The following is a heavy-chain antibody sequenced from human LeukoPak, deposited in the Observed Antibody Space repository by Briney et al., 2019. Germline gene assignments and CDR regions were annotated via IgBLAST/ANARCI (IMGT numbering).Heavy chain of an antibody. CDR3: RVLEWLLYRQSRDYYMDV. Sequence: AGGSLRLSCAASGFTFSNAWMSWVRQAPGKGLEWVGRIKSKTDGGTTDYAAPVKGRFTISRDDSKNTLYLQMNSLKTEDTAVYYCRVLEWLLYRQSRDYYMDVWGKGTTVTVSS. D-gene: IGHD3-3*01. J-gene: IGHJ6*03. V-gene: IGHV3-15*01. CDR1: GFTFSNAW. CDR2: IKSKTDGGTT.